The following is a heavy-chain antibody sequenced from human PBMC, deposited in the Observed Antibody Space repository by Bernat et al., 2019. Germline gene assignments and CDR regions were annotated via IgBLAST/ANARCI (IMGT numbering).Heavy chain of an antibody. CDR2: IYYSGST. CDR1: GGSISSGGDY. D-gene: IGHD6-6*01. J-gene: IGHJ4*02. CDR3: ARVPHSSSYFYFDY. Sequence: QVQLQESGPGLVKPSQTLSLTCTVSGGSISSGGDYWSWIRQHPGKGLEGIGYIYYSGSTYYNPSLQRRVTISVDTSKNQFSLKLSSVTAADTAVYYCARVPHSSSYFYFDYWGQGTLVPVSS. V-gene: IGHV4-31*03.